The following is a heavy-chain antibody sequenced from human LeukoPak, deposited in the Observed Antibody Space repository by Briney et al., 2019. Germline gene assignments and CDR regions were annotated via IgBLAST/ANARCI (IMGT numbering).Heavy chain of an antibody. J-gene: IGHJ4*02. CDR3: AKDPGPYCSGTSCYGGYFDY. V-gene: IGHV3-23*01. CDR1: GCTFSSYA. D-gene: IGHD2-2*01. Sequence: GGSLRLSCAVSGCTFSSYAMGWVRHAPGKGLEWVSAISGSGCSTYYADSVKGRFTISRDNSKNTLYLKMNSLRAEDTAVYYCAKDPGPYCSGTSCYGGYFDYWGQGTLVTVSS. CDR2: ISGSGCST.